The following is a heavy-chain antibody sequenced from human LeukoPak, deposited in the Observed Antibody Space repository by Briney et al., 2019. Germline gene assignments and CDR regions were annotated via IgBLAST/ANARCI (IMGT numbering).Heavy chain of an antibody. V-gene: IGHV4-4*07. D-gene: IGHD3-9*01. Sequence: PSETLSLTCTVSGDSISNYDWTWIRQPAGKGLEWIGRIYGSGNTRYNPSLKSRVSMSIDTSKNQFSLKLSSVTAADTSVYYCARSPRDILTGYFWYFDFWGQGTLVTVSS. CDR3: ARSPRDILTGYFWYFDF. J-gene: IGHJ4*02. CDR2: IYGSGNT. CDR1: GDSISNYD.